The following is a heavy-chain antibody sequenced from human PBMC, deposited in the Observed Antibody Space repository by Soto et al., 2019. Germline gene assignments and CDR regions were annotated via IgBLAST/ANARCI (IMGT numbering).Heavy chain of an antibody. J-gene: IGHJ4*02. CDR2: MNPNSGNT. V-gene: IGHV1-8*01. CDR3: ARVRLGAPTRYFDY. Sequence: ASVKVSCKASGYTFTSYDINWVRQATGQGLEWMGWMNPNSGNTGYAQKFQGRVTMTRNTSISTAYMELSSLKTEDTAVYYCARVRLGAPTRYFDYWGQGTLVTVSS. CDR1: GYTFTSYD. D-gene: IGHD1-26*01.